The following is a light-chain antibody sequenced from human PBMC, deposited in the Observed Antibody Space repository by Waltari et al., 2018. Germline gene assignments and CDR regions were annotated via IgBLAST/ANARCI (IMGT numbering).Light chain of an antibody. V-gene: IGKV2-30*02. CDR2: KVS. CDR3: MQGTHWPYT. J-gene: IGKJ2*01. Sequence: DVVMTQSPLSLPVTLGQPASISCKSRQSLVHSDGNTHLNWFHQRPGQSPRRLFYKVSYGESGVPDRFSGSGSGTDFTLKISRVEAEDVGVYYCMQGTHWPYTFGQGTRLDIK. CDR1: QSLVHSDGNTH.